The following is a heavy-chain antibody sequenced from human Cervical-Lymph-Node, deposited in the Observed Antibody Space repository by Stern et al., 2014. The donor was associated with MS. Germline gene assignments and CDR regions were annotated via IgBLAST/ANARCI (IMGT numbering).Heavy chain of an antibody. CDR2: ISAYNGNT. CDR3: ARGPPDILTGYPMPWDY. Sequence: QMQLVQSGAEVKKPGASVKVSCKASGYTFTSYGISWVRQAPGQGLEWMGWISAYNGNTNYAQKLQGRVTMTTDTSTSTAYMELRSLRSDDTAVYYCARGPPDILTGYPMPWDYWGQGTLVTVSS. V-gene: IGHV1-18*04. D-gene: IGHD3-9*01. CDR1: GYTFTSYG. J-gene: IGHJ4*02.